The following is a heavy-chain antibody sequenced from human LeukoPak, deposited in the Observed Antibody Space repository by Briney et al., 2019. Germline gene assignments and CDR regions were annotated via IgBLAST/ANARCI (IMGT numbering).Heavy chain of an antibody. CDR3: ATGAWLFGY. CDR1: GFTFSSYA. V-gene: IGHV3-23*01. CDR2: ISGSGGST. Sequence: PGGSLRLSCAASGFTFSSYAMSWVRPAPGKGLEWVSAISGSGGSTYYADSVKGRFTIPRDNSKDTLYLQMNSLRAEDTAVYYCATGAWLFGYWGQGTLVTVSS. D-gene: IGHD3-10*01. J-gene: IGHJ4*02.